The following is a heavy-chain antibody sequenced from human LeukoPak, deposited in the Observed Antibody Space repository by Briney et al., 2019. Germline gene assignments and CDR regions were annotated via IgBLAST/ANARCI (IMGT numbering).Heavy chain of an antibody. CDR1: CGPISRSHYH. CDR3: ARQISDYYYYYIDV. Sequence: KVSETLSLICTVSCGPISRSHYHWGWIPQTPGKGLEWIRTIYYSGTTYYKPSLESRATIYEDTYKNQFSLTLGSVTDADTAVYYCARQISDYYYYYIDVWGKGTTVTVSS. D-gene: IGHD3-10*01. J-gene: IGHJ6*03. CDR2: IYYSGTT. V-gene: IGHV4-39*01.